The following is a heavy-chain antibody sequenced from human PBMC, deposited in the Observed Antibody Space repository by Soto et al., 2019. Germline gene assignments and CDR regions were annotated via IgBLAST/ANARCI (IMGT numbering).Heavy chain of an antibody. CDR2: ISWNSGSI. V-gene: IGHV3-9*01. J-gene: IGHJ2*01. CDR1: GFTFDDYA. D-gene: IGHD3-16*02. CDR3: ANGKLGHLGELSSQYRHWYFDL. Sequence: EVQLVESGGGLVQPGRSLRLSCAASGFTFDDYAMHWVLQAPGKGLEWVSGISWNSGSIGYADSVKGRFTISRDNAKNSLYLQMNSLRAEDTALYYCANGKLGHLGELSSQYRHWYFDLWGRGTLVTVSS.